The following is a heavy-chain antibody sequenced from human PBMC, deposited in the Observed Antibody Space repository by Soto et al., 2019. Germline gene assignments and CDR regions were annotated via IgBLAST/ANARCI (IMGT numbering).Heavy chain of an antibody. D-gene: IGHD5-12*01. V-gene: IGHV4-34*01. J-gene: IGHJ6*02. CDR3: ARGFQRGPYYYYYYGMDV. Sequence: SETLSLTCAVYGGSFSGYYWSWIRQPPGKGLEWIGEINHSGSTNFNPSLKSRVTISVDTSKNQFSLKLSSVTAADTAVYYCARGFQRGPYYYYYYGMDVWGQGTTVTV. CDR1: GGSFSGYY. CDR2: INHSGST.